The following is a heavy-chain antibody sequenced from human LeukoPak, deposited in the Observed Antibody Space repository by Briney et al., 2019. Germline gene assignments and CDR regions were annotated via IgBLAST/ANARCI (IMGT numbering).Heavy chain of an antibody. J-gene: IGHJ4*02. CDR2: IYDSGKT. V-gene: IGHV4-59*01. Sequence: KPSETLSLTCTVSGDSISSYYWSWIRQPPGKGLEWIGYIYDSGKTNYNASLISRVTISVDTSKNQFSLKLTSVTPADTAVYYCARGGGTLDYWGQGTLVTVS. D-gene: IGHD3-16*01. CDR3: ARGGGTLDY. CDR1: GDSISSYY.